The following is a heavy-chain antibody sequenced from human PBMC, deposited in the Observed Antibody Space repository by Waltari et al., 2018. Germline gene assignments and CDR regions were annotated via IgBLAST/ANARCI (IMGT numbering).Heavy chain of an antibody. CDR2: IKREGSEK. D-gene: IGHD4-17*01. J-gene: IGHJ4*02. Sequence: EVLLVESGGGLVQPGGSLRLSCAASGFIFCTYWMGWVHPAPGKGLGWVANIKREGSEKHYVDSVKGRFTISRDNAKNSLYLQMSSLRAEDTAVYYCTRDLQDSGDYGPDYWGQGTLVTVSS. V-gene: IGHV3-7*01. CDR1: GFIFCTYW. CDR3: TRDLQDSGDYGPDY.